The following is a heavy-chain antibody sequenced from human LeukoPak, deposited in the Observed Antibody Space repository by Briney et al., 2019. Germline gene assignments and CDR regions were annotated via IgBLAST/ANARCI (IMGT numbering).Heavy chain of an antibody. D-gene: IGHD2-21*01. Sequence: SETLSLTCAVYGGSFSGYYWSWNRQPPGKGLEWIGEINHSGSTNYNPSLKSRVTISVDTSKNQFSLKLSSVTAADTAVYYCARSSIVVVIASPYYFDYWGQGTLVTVSS. CDR2: INHSGST. CDR1: GGSFSGYY. CDR3: ARSSIVVVIASPYYFDY. J-gene: IGHJ4*02. V-gene: IGHV4-34*01.